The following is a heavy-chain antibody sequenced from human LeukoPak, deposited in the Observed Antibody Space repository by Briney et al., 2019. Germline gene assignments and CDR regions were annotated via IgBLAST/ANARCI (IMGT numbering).Heavy chain of an antibody. CDR3: ARHLRSARDAFDI. Sequence: SETLSLTCTVSGGSISSYYWSWIRQPPGKGLEWIGYIYYSGSTNYNPSLKSRVTISVDTSKNQFSLKLSSVTAADTAVYYCARHLRSARDAFDIWGQGTMVTVSS. V-gene: IGHV4-59*08. CDR2: IYYSGST. J-gene: IGHJ3*02. CDR1: GGSISSYY.